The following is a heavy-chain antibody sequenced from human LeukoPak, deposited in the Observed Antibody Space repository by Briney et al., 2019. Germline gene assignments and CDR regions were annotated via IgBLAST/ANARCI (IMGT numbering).Heavy chain of an antibody. CDR2: ISSSGSTI. CDR3: ARDATRYYYYYGMDV. CDR1: GFTFSDYY. D-gene: IGHD2-15*01. Sequence: PGGSLRLSCAASGFTFSDYYMSWIRQAPGKGLEWVSYISSSGSTIYYADSVKGRFTISRDNAKNSLYLQMNSLRAEDTAVYYCARDATRYYYYYGMDVWGQGTTVTVSS. J-gene: IGHJ6*02. V-gene: IGHV3-11*01.